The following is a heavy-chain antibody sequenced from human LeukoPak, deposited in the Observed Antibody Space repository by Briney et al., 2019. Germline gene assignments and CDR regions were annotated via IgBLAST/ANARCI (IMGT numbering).Heavy chain of an antibody. D-gene: IGHD2-8*01. CDR1: GGTFSSYA. CDR3: ARQACTNGVCYDY. J-gene: IGHJ4*02. CDR2: IIPIFGTA. Sequence: GASVKVSCKASGGTFSSYAISWVRQAPGQGLEWMGGIIPIFGTANYAQKFQGRVTITTDESTSTAYMELSSLRSEDTAVYYCARQACTNGVCYDYWGQGTLVTVSS. V-gene: IGHV1-69*05.